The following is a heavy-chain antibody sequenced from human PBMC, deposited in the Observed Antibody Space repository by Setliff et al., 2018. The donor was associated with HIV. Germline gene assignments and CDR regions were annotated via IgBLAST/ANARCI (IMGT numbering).Heavy chain of an antibody. V-gene: IGHV4-34*01. CDR2: INHSGST. D-gene: IGHD2-21*01. J-gene: IGHJ4*02. Sequence: LSLTCAVYGGSFSGYYWSWIRQPPGKGLEWIGEINHSGSTNYNPSLKSRVTISVDTSKNQFSLKLSSVTAADTAVYYCARAGVNFDYWGQGTLVTVSS. CDR1: GGSFSGYY. CDR3: ARAGVNFDY.